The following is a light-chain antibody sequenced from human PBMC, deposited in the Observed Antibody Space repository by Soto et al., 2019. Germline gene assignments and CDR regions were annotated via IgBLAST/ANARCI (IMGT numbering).Light chain of an antibody. V-gene: IGKV3-15*01. CDR2: GAS. Sequence: LKLAPGTLSLSPGERATLSCRASQTIRNSYLAWYQQKPGQAPGLLIYGASTRATGIPARFSGSGSGTEFTLTISRLQSEDFAVYYCQQYNNWPPWTFGQGTKVDIK. CDR3: QQYNNWPPWT. CDR1: QTIRNSY. J-gene: IGKJ1*01.